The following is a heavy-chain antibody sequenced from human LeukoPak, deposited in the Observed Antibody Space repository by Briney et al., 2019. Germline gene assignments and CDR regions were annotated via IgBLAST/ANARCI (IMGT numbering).Heavy chain of an antibody. J-gene: IGHJ4*02. CDR1: GYSFSSYS. CDR2: IYPDVSDT. D-gene: IGHD3-3*01. CDR3: ARQYYDFWSGYPRQTYYFDY. V-gene: IGHV5-51*01. Sequence: GESLKISCKGLGYSFSSYSIGWVRQMPGKGLEWMGIIYPDVSDTRYSPSLQGQVTISADKSFSTAYLQWSSLKASDTAMYYCARQYYDFWSGYPRQTYYFDYWGQGTLVTVSS.